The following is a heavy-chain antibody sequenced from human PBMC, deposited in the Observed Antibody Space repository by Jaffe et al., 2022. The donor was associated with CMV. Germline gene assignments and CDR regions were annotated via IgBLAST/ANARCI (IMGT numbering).Heavy chain of an antibody. CDR1: GFTFSSYE. Sequence: EVQLVESGGGLVQPGGSLRLSCAASGFTFSSYEMNWVRQAPGKGLEWVSYISSSGSTIYYADSVKGRFTISRDNAKNSLYLQMNSLRAEDTAVYYCARVPVVHPLGYYYYYMDVWGKGTTVTVSS. V-gene: IGHV3-48*03. D-gene: IGHD2-15*01. CDR3: ARVPVVHPLGYYYYYMDV. CDR2: ISSSGSTI. J-gene: IGHJ6*03.